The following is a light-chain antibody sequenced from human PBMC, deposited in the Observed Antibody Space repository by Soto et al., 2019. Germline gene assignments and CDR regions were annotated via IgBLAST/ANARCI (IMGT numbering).Light chain of an antibody. Sequence: QSVLTQPASVSGSPGQSITVSCTGTSSDVGAYDYVSWYQHHPGKAPKLIIYEVTNRPSGVSNRFSGSKSGNTASLTISGLQAEAEADYYCNSYTRSTKYVFGDGTKVTV. CDR2: EVT. CDR3: NSYTRSTKYV. J-gene: IGLJ1*01. CDR1: SSDVGAYDY. V-gene: IGLV2-14*01.